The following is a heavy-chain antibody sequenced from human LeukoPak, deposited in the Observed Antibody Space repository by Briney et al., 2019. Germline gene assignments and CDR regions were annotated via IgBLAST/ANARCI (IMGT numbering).Heavy chain of an antibody. CDR2: ISYDGSNK. CDR3: AKARSKYSSSPEVV. CDR1: GFTFSSYV. D-gene: IGHD6-6*01. Sequence: GGSLRLSCAASGFTFSSYVMHWVRQAPGKGLEWVAVISYDGSNKYYADSVKGRFTISRDNSKNTLYLQMNSLRAEDTAVYYCAKARSKYSSSPEVVWGQGTLVTVSS. J-gene: IGHJ4*02. V-gene: IGHV3-30*18.